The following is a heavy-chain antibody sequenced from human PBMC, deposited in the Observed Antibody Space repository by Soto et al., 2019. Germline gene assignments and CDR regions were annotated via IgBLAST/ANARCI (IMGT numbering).Heavy chain of an antibody. D-gene: IGHD2-2*01. CDR1: GFTFSSYW. J-gene: IGHJ4*02. V-gene: IGHV3-74*01. Sequence: EVQLVESGGGLVQPGGSLRLSCAASGFTFSSYWMHWVRQAPGKGLVWVSRINSDGSSTSYADSVKGRFTISRDNAKNTLYLQMNSLRAEDTAVYYCARVMEGYCSSTSCSAFDYWGQGTLVTVSS. CDR3: ARVMEGYCSSTSCSAFDY. CDR2: INSDGSST.